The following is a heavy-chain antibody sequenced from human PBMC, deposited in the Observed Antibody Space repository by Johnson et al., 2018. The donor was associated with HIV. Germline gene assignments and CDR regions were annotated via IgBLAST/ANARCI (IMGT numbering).Heavy chain of an antibody. J-gene: IGHJ3*02. D-gene: IGHD3-22*01. Sequence: QVQLVESGGGLVQPGGSLRLSCAASGFTFSDYYMSWIRQAPGKGLEWVSYISSSGSTIYYADSVKGRFTISRDNAKNSLYLQINRLRAEETAVYYCARDSYYVSSGYYSPPHDAFDIWGQGTMVTVSS. CDR3: ARDSYYVSSGYYSPPHDAFDI. V-gene: IGHV3-11*04. CDR2: ISSSGSTI. CDR1: GFTFSDYY.